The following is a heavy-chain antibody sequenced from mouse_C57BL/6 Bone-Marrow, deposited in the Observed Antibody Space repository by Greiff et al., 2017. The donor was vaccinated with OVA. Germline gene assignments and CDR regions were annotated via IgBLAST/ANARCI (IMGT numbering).Heavy chain of an antibody. D-gene: IGHD2-4*01. CDR3: VRQFDYDSYFDV. Sequence: EVMLVESGGGLVQPKGSLKLSCAASGFSFNTYAMNWVRQAPGKGLEWVARIRSKSNNYATYYADSVKDRFTITRDDSESMLYLQMNNLKTEDTAMYYCVRQFDYDSYFDVWGTGTTVTVSS. CDR2: IRSKSNNYAT. V-gene: IGHV10-1*01. CDR1: GFSFNTYA. J-gene: IGHJ1*03.